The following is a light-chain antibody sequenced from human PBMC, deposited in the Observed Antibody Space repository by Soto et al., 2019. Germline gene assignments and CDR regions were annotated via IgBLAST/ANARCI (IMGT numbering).Light chain of an antibody. J-gene: IGLJ1*01. CDR3: SSYTSSSTLYV. CDR1: SSDVGGYNY. V-gene: IGLV2-14*01. Sequence: QSVLNQPASVTGSHGQSSTISCTGTSSDVGGYNYVSWYQQHPGIAPKLMIYDVSNRPSGVSNRFSGSKSGNTASLTISGLQAEDEADYYCSSYTSSSTLYVFGTGTKVTVL. CDR2: DVS.